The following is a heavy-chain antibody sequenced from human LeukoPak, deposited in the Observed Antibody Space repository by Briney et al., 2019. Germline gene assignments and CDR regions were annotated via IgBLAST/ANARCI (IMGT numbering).Heavy chain of an antibody. V-gene: IGHV1-24*01. Sequence: ASVKVSCKVSGYTLTELSMHWVRQAPGKGLEWMGGFDPEDGETIYAQKFQGRVTMTEDTSTDTAYMELSSLRSEDTAVYYCARHPRLYGDIGYWGQGTLVTVSS. CDR2: FDPEDGET. J-gene: IGHJ4*02. D-gene: IGHD4-17*01. CDR3: ARHPRLYGDIGY. CDR1: GYTLTELS.